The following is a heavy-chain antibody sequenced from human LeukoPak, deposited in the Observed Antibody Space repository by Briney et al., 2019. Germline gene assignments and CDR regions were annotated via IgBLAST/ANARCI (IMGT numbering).Heavy chain of an antibody. J-gene: IGHJ5*02. D-gene: IGHD1-26*01. Sequence: PGGSLRLSCATSGFTFSRYWMSWVRQAPGKGLEGVANIKQDGSEKYYVDSVKGRCTISRDNAKNSLYLQMSSLRVEDTAVYYCAGAMYSGSLDPWGQGILVTVSS. CDR1: GFTFSRYW. V-gene: IGHV3-7*02. CDR3: AGAMYSGSLDP. CDR2: IKQDGSEK.